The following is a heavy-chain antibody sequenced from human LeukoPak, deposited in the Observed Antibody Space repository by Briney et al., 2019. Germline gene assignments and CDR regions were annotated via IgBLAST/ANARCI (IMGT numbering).Heavy chain of an antibody. D-gene: IGHD4-11*01. CDR2: ISAHNGNT. J-gene: IGHJ4*02. CDR1: GYIFTSYG. Sequence: ASVKVSCKASGYIFTSYGIIWVRQAPGQGLQWMGWISAHNGNTNYAQKLQGRVTMTTDTSTSTVCMELRSLRSDDTAVYYCARAQTTLLLDYWGQGTLVTVSS. V-gene: IGHV1-18*01. CDR3: ARAQTTLLLDY.